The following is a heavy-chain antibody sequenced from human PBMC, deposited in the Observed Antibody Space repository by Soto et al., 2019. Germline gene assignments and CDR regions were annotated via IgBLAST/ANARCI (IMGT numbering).Heavy chain of an antibody. Sequence: VGSLRLSCATSGFTFSRNGMSWVRQAPGKGLDWVSGISGTGRNTYYADSVKGRFTISRDNSKNTLFLQMNSLRVEDTAVYYCAKNGLSDSPSAIDSWGQGTLVTVSS. V-gene: IGHV3-23*01. D-gene: IGHD2-8*01. J-gene: IGHJ4*02. CDR1: GFTFSRNG. CDR3: AKNGLSDSPSAIDS. CDR2: ISGTGRNT.